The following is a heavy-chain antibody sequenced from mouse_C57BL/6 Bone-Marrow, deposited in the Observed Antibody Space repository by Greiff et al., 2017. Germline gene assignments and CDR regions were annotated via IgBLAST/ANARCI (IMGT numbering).Heavy chain of an antibody. CDR2: IDPANGNT. CDR1: GFNIKNTY. V-gene: IGHV14-3*01. Sequence: EVQLQQSVAELVRPGASVKLSCTASGFNIKNTYMHWVKQRPEQGLEWIGRIDPANGNTKYAPKFQGKATLTADTSSNTAYLQLSSLTSEDTAIYYGAGWRGYYGNCYYAMDYWGQGTSVTVSS. D-gene: IGHD2-1*01. CDR3: AGWRGYYGNCYYAMDY. J-gene: IGHJ4*01.